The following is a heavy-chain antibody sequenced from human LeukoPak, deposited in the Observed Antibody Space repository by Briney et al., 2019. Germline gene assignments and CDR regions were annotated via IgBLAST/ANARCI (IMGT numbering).Heavy chain of an antibody. CDR2: IYSGGST. D-gene: IGHD3-10*01. J-gene: IGHJ5*02. Sequence: GGSLRLSCAASGFTVSSNYVSWVRQAPGKGLEGVPVIYSGGSTYYADSVKGRFTISRDNSKNTLYLQMNSLRAEDTAVYYCARDLSVLVRGVITSWGQGTLVTVSS. CDR3: ARDLSVLVRGVITS. CDR1: GFTVSSNY. V-gene: IGHV3-66*02.